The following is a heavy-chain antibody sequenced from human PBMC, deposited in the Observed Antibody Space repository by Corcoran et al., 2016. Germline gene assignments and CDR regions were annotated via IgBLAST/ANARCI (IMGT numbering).Heavy chain of an antibody. Sequence: EVQLVESGGGLVQPGGSLKLSCTASGFTFTGSTVHWVRQASGEGLEWIGRIRNGVNSYATAYAVSVQGRFTISRDDSKNTAYLHMNSLKSEDTAVYYGRGREEDRDYWGQGTLVTVSS. D-gene: IGHD1-26*01. CDR1: GFTFTGST. CDR2: IRNGVNSYAT. V-gene: IGHV3-73*02. J-gene: IGHJ4*02. CDR3: RGREEDRDY.